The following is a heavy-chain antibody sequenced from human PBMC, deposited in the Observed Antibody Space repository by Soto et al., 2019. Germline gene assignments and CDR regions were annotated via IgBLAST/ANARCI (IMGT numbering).Heavy chain of an antibody. CDR2: ISGDGGTT. CDR3: AKKRVLVPAMYHFDY. Sequence: EVQLLESGGGLVQPGGSLRLSCAASGFTFSSYAMNWVRQAPGKGLEWVSIISGDGGTTSYADSVKGRFTISRDNSKNTLYLQMNSLRAEDTAVYYCAKKRVLVPAMYHFDYCGQGTLVTVSS. CDR1: GFTFSSYA. V-gene: IGHV3-23*01. J-gene: IGHJ4*02. D-gene: IGHD2-2*01.